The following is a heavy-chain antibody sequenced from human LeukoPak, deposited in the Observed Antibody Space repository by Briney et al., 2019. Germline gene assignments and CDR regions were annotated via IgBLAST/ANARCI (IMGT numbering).Heavy chain of an antibody. J-gene: IGHJ6*02. D-gene: IGHD3-3*01. CDR2: LSGTGGST. V-gene: IGHV3-23*01. Sequence: GGSLRLSCAASGFTFSNYAMSWVRQAPGKGLEWVSTLSGTGGSTYYADSVKGRFTISRDNSKNTLYLQVSSLRAEDTAVYYCARTTISGVVTHQEPRNYYYYGMDVWGQGTTVTVSS. CDR3: ARTTISGVVTHQEPRNYYYYGMDV. CDR1: GFTFSNYA.